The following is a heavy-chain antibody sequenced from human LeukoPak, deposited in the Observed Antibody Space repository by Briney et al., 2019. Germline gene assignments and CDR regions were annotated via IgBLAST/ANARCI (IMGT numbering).Heavy chain of an antibody. CDR2: ISYDGSNK. Sequence: GGSLRLSCAASGFTLRSYGMNWVRQAPGKGLEWVAVISYDGSNKYYADSMKGRFTISRDNSKNTLYLQMNNLRAEDTAVYYCAKVRWGGVVTASAFDYWGQGTLVTVSS. CDR1: GFTLRSYG. J-gene: IGHJ4*02. D-gene: IGHD2-21*02. V-gene: IGHV3-30*18. CDR3: AKVRWGGVVTASAFDY.